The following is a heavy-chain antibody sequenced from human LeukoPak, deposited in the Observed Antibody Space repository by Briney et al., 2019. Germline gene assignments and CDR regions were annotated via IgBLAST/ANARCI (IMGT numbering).Heavy chain of an antibody. D-gene: IGHD4-17*01. CDR3: ARDTHDYGCLNY. CDR2: IYYSGST. J-gene: IGHJ4*02. Sequence: SETLSLTCTLSGGSISSYYWSWIRQPPGKGLEWIGYIYYSGSTNYNPSLKSRVTISVDTSKNQFSLKLSSVTAADTAVYYCARDTHDYGCLNYRGQGTLVTVSS. V-gene: IGHV4-59*01. CDR1: GGSISSYY.